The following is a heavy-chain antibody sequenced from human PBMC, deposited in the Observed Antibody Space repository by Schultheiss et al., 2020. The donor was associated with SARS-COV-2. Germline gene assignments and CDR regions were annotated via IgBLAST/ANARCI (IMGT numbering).Heavy chain of an antibody. Sequence: SQTLSLTCTLSGGSISSSSYFWGWIRQPPGKGLEWIGNIYYTGSTYYNPSLKSRVTISVDKSKNQFSLKLSSVTAADTAVYYCAREIAAAGPISRGYYYYGMDVWGQGTTVTVSS. J-gene: IGHJ6*02. CDR1: GGSISSSSYF. D-gene: IGHD6-13*01. CDR3: AREIAAAGPISRGYYYYGMDV. CDR2: IYYTGST. V-gene: IGHV4-39*07.